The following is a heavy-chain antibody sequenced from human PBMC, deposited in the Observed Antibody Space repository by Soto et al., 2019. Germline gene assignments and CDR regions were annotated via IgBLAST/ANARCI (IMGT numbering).Heavy chain of an antibody. D-gene: IGHD5-12*01. CDR2: ISSSSSYI. CDR3: ARSTEGREYSGYERLDY. Sequence: GGSLRLSCAASGFTFSSYSMNWVRQAPGKGLEWVSSISSSSSYIYYADSVKGRFTISRDNAKNSLYLQMNSLRAEDTAVYYCARSTEGREYSGYERLDYWGQGTLVTVSS. J-gene: IGHJ4*02. CDR1: GFTFSSYS. V-gene: IGHV3-21*01.